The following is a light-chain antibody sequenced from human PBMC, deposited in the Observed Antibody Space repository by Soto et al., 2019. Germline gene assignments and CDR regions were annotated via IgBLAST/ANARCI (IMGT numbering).Light chain of an antibody. J-gene: IGKJ4*01. V-gene: IGKV1-39*01. CDR1: QSISGY. CDR2: AAS. Sequence: DIQVTQSPSSLSASVGDRVTITCRASQSISGYLNWYQRKPGEAPKLLIYAASSLQGGVPSRFSGSESGPDFTLTISSLQPEDFATYYCQQSYSTPYAFGGGTKVEIK. CDR3: QQSYSTPYA.